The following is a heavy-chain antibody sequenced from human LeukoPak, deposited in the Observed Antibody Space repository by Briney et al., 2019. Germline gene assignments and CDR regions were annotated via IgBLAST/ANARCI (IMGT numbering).Heavy chain of an antibody. V-gene: IGHV4-4*07. J-gene: IGHJ4*02. CDR2: IYSSGST. CDR1: GRSISSYY. D-gene: IGHD3-16*01. Sequence: SETLSLTCTVTGRSISSYYWSWIRQPAGQGLEWIGRIYSSGSTNYNPSNKSRVTMSVDTSKNRFSLRLSSVTAADPAMYYCASVSRGYDIDYWGQGTQVTVSS. CDR3: ASVSRGYDIDY.